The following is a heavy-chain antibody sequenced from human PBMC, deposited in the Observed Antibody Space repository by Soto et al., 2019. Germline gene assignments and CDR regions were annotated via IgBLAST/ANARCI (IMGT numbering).Heavy chain of an antibody. CDR1: GYTFTGYY. J-gene: IGHJ4*02. CDR3: ARVPHNWNSPFAY. V-gene: IGHV1-2*04. CDR2: INLNSGGT. D-gene: IGHD1-7*01. Sequence: GASVKVSCKASGYTFTGYYMHWVRQAPGQGLEWMGWINLNSGGTNYAQKFQGWVTMTRDTSISTAYMELSRLRSDDTAVYYRARVPHNWNSPFAYWGRGTLVTVSS.